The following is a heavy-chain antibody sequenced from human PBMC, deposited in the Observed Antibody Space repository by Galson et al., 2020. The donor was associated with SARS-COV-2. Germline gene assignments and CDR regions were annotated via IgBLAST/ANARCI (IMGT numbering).Heavy chain of an antibody. CDR1: GDSIRNYY. D-gene: IGHD6-19*01. V-gene: IGHV4-4*07. J-gene: IGHJ4*02. Sequence: SKTLSLTCTVSGDSIRNYYWTWTRQPAGKGLEWIGRTYVSGTKDSNPPLKSRVTMSIDTSKNQFSMRLNSVTAADTAIYYCARDVGGNQFDYWGQGTLVTVSS. CDR3: ARDVGGNQFDY. CDR2: TYVSGTK.